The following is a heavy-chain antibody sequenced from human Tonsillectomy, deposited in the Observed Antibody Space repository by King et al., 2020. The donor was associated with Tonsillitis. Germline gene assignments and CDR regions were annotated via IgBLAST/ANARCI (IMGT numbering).Heavy chain of an antibody. CDR1: GYTFTSYY. V-gene: IGHV1-46*01. J-gene: IGHJ4*02. Sequence: QLVQSGAEVKKPGASVKVSCKASGYTFTSYYMHWVRQTPGQGLEWMGIINPSGGSTSYAQKFQGRVTMTRDTSTTTVYTELSSLRSEDTAVYYCAKAARGSPFDYWGQGTLVTVSS. CDR2: INPSGGST. D-gene: IGHD3-10*01. CDR3: AKAARGSPFDY.